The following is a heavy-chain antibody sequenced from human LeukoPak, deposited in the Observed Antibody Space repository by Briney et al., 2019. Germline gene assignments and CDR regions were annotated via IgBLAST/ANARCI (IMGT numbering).Heavy chain of an antibody. CDR3: ARADYSGPDSRAFDI. D-gene: IGHD6-19*01. CDR1: GFTFSTYA. CDR2: ISYDESNK. J-gene: IGHJ3*02. Sequence: PGRSLRLSCAASGFTFSTYAMHWVRQAPGKGLEWVAVISYDESNKLYEDSVEGRFTISRDNSKNTLYLQMNSLRTEDTAVYYCARADYSGPDSRAFDIWGQGTMVTVSS. V-gene: IGHV3-30-3*01.